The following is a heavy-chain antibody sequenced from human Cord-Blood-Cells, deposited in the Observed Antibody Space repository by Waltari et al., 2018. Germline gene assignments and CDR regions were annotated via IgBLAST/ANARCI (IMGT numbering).Heavy chain of an antibody. J-gene: IGHJ6*02. CDR1: GFTFSSYG. Sequence: QVQLVESGGGVVQPGRSLRLSCAASGFTFSSYGMHWVRQAPGKGLEWVAVIWYDGSNKYYADSVKGRFTISRDNSKNTLYLQMNSLRAEDTAVYYCALIAAAGGGYYYGMDVWGQGTTVTVSS. CDR3: ALIAAAGGGYYYGMDV. D-gene: IGHD6-13*01. V-gene: IGHV3-33*01. CDR2: IWYDGSNK.